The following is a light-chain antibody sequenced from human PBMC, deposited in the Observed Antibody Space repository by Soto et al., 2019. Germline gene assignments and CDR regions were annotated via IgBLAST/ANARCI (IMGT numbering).Light chain of an antibody. V-gene: IGKV1-5*03. J-gene: IGKJ1*01. CDR3: QHYNTYPWT. CDR2: KAS. Sequence: DIQMTQSPSILSASVRDRFTIXXRASQSISSWLAWYQQKPGKAPNXLIHKASHLESGVPSRFSGSGSGTEFTLTISSLQPGDFATYYCQHYNTYPWTFGQGTKVDIK. CDR1: QSISSW.